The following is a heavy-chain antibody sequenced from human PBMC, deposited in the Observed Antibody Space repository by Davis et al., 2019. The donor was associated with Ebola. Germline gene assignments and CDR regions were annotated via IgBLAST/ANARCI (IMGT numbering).Heavy chain of an antibody. CDR1: GYTFTSYG. D-gene: IGHD2-2*01. Sequence: ASVKVSCKASGYTFTSYGISWVRQAPGQGLEWMGWINPNSGGTNYAQKFQGRVTMTRDTSISTAYMELRSLRSDDTAVYYCARDVVVVPDATVYYYYYMDVWGKGTTVTVSS. V-gene: IGHV1-2*02. J-gene: IGHJ6*03. CDR3: ARDVVVVPDATVYYYYYMDV. CDR2: INPNSGGT.